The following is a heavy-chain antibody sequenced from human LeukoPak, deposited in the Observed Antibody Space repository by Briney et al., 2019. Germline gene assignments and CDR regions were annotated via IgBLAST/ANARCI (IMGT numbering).Heavy chain of an antibody. J-gene: IGHJ4*02. D-gene: IGHD3-9*01. CDR1: GGSFSGYY. CDR3: ARHLLRYFDWLLEFDY. CDR2: INHSGST. V-gene: IGHV4-34*01. Sequence: SETLSLTCAVYGGSFSGYYWSWIRQPPGKGLEWIGEINHSGSTNYNPSLKSRVTISVDTSKNQFSLKLSSVTAADTAVYYCARHLLRYFDWLLEFDYWGQGTLVTVSS.